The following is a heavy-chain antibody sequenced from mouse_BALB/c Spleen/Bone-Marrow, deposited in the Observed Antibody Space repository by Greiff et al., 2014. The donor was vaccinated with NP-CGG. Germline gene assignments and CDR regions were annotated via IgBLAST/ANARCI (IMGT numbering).Heavy chain of an antibody. V-gene: IGHV14-3*02. Sequence: EVKLVESGAGLVRPGASVKLSCTASGFNIKDTYMHWVKQRPEQGLEWIGRIDPANDYTKYDPKFQGTATITADISSNTAYLQLSSLTSEDTAVYYCATLTGTFDYWGQGTTLAVSS. D-gene: IGHD4-1*01. J-gene: IGHJ2*01. CDR2: IDPANDYT. CDR1: GFNIKDTY. CDR3: ATLTGTFDY.